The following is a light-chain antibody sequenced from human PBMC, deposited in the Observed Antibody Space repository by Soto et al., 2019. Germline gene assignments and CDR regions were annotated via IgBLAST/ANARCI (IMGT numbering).Light chain of an antibody. CDR1: QSVSSSY. CDR3: QPYGSSPLT. V-gene: IGKV3-20*01. Sequence: EIGLTQSPGTLSLSPGERATLSCRASQSVSSSYLAWYQQKPGQAPRLLICGASSRATGIPDRFSGSGSGTDFTLTISRLEPEDFAVYYCQPYGSSPLTFGGGPKVEIK. J-gene: IGKJ4*01. CDR2: GAS.